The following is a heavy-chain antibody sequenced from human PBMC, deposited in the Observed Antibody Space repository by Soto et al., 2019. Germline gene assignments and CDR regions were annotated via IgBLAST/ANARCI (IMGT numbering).Heavy chain of an antibody. V-gene: IGHV4-31*03. CDR2: IYDRGTT. CDR1: GGSITGGHY. Sequence: TSETLSLTCSVSGGSITGGHYWSWIRQHPGRGLEWIGNIYDRGTTSYNPSLKSRLTISLDTSRNQFSMKLTSVTAADTAVYYCAREYIAVVPTLDLREVYHQNYRVDVWGQGTTVTVSS. D-gene: IGHD2-2*01. CDR3: AREYIAVVPTLDLREVYHQNYRVDV. J-gene: IGHJ6*02.